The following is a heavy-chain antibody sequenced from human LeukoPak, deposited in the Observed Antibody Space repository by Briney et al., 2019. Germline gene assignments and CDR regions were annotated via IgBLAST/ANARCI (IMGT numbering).Heavy chain of an antibody. CDR2: INPNGGAT. Sequence: ASVKVSCKASGYIFTGYYLFWVRQAPGQGLEWMGWINPNGGATRYAQKFQGRVTLTCDTFIRTTYMELSSLTSDDTAVYYCARDERYSDADHHYPDLGYWGQGTLVTVSS. J-gene: IGHJ4*02. D-gene: IGHD3-16*01. CDR3: ARDERYSDADHHYPDLGY. V-gene: IGHV1-2*02. CDR1: GYIFTGYY.